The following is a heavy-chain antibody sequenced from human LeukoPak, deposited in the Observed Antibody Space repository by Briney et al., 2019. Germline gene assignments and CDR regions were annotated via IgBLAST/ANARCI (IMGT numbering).Heavy chain of an antibody. J-gene: IGHJ4*02. Sequence: GRSLRLSCAASGFTFSSYGMHWVRQAPGKGLEWVAVISYDGSNKYYADSVKGRFTISRDNSKNTLYLQMNSLRAEDTAVYYCAKETLYCSSTSCYSYFDYWGQGTLVTVAS. V-gene: IGHV3-30*18. CDR1: GFTFSSYG. CDR2: ISYDGSNK. CDR3: AKETLYCSSTSCYSYFDY. D-gene: IGHD2-2*01.